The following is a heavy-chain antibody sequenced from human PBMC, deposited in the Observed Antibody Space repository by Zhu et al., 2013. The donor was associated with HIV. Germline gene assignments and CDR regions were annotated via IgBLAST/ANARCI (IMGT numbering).Heavy chain of an antibody. J-gene: IGHJ4*02. CDR1: GYIFSNYG. CDR3: ALKSAYDNFDY. Sequence: QIQLVQSGAEVKKPGASVKVSCKTSGYIFSNYGISWVRQAPGQGLEWMGWVSGYNGNTNYAQKLQGRVTMTTETSTSTAYMELRSLRSDDTAVYYCALKSAYDNFDYWAQGTLVTVSS. V-gene: IGHV1-18*01. CDR2: VSGYNGNT. D-gene: IGHD5-12*01.